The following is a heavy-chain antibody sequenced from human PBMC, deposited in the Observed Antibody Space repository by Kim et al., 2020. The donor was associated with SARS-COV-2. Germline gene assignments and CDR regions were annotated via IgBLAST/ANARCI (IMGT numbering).Heavy chain of an antibody. D-gene: IGHD3-9*01. J-gene: IGHJ6*03. CDR3: AKTPYYDILTGYDLFYFMDV. CDR2: ISGSGDST. Sequence: GGSLRLSCVDSESSFSNFAIAWVRQAPGKGLEWVSAISGSGDSTYFADSVKGRFTISRDNSRSTVYLQMNSLGAEDTAIYYCAKTPYYDILTGYDLFYFMDVWGKGTTVTVSS. CDR1: ESSFSNFA. V-gene: IGHV3-23*01.